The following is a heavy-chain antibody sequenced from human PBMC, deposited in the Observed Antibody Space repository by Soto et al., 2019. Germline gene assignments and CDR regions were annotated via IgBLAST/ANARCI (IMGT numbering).Heavy chain of an antibody. V-gene: IGHV4-39*01. J-gene: IGHJ4*02. D-gene: IGHD6-19*01. CDR2: IYYSGST. CDR3: ARLQRGYSSGWYWDY. Sequence: SETLSLTCTVSGGSISSSSYYWGWIRQPPGKGLEWIGSIYYSGSTYYNPSLKSRVTISVDTSKNQFSLKLSSVTAADTAVYYCARLQRGYSSGWYWDYWGQGTLVTVSS. CDR1: GGSISSSSYY.